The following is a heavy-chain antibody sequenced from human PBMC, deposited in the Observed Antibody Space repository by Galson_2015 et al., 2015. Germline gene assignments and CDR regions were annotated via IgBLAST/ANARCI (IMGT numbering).Heavy chain of an antibody. J-gene: IGHJ3*02. Sequence: QSGAEVKKPGGSLKISCKGSGYSLTNNWIGWVRQMPGKGLEWMGIIYPGDSDTRYSPSFQGQVTISVDKSISTSYLQLSSLKASDTAMYYCARLTGRDEAFDIWGQGTVVSVSS. CDR1: GYSLTNNW. D-gene: IGHD1-20*01. CDR3: ARLTGRDEAFDI. CDR2: IYPGDSDT. V-gene: IGHV5-51*01.